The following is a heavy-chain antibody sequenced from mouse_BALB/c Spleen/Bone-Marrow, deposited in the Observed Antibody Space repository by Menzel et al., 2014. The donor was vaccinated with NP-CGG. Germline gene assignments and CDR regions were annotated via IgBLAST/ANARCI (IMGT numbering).Heavy chain of an antibody. Sequence: EVQGVESGGGLVQPGGSRKLSCAASGFTFSSFGMHWVRQAPDKGLEWVAYISSGSSTIYYADTVKGRFTISRDNPKNTLFLQMTSLRSEDTPMYYCTRKGALITHYYAMDYWGQGTSVTVSS. J-gene: IGHJ4*01. D-gene: IGHD2-4*01. CDR1: GFTFSSFG. CDR3: TRKGALITHYYAMDY. V-gene: IGHV5-17*02. CDR2: ISSGSSTI.